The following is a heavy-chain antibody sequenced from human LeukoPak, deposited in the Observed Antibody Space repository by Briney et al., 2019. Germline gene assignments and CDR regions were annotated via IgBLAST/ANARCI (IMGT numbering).Heavy chain of an antibody. CDR2: INPNSGGT. CDR1: GYTFTGYY. D-gene: IGHD3-22*01. Sequence: ASVKVSCKASGYTFTGYYMHWVRQAPGQGLEWMGWINPNSGGTNYAQKFQGRVTMTRDTSIGTAYMELSRLRSDDTAVYYCAFTTYYYDSSGYLYYWGQGTLVTVSS. V-gene: IGHV1-2*02. CDR3: AFTTYYYDSSGYLYY. J-gene: IGHJ4*02.